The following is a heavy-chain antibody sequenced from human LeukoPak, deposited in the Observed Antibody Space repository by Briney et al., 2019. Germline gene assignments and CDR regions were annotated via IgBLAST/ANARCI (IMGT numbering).Heavy chain of an antibody. D-gene: IGHD5-18*01. CDR3: ARSVPSVRKHSYGRNFDY. CDR2: IYHSGST. V-gene: IGHV4-38-2*02. CDR1: GYSISSGYY. Sequence: SETLSLTCTVSGYSISSGYYWGWIRQPPGKGLEWIGSIYHSGSTYYNPSLKSRVTISVDTSKNQFSLKLSSVTAADTAVYYCARSVPSVRKHSYGRNFDYWGQGTLVTVSS. J-gene: IGHJ4*02.